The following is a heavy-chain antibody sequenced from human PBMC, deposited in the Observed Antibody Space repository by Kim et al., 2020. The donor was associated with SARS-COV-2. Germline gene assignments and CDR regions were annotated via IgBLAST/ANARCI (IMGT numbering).Heavy chain of an antibody. D-gene: IGHD3-3*01. V-gene: IGHV4-39*01. CDR1: GGSISSSSYY. CDR3: ANDHGRIGY. J-gene: IGHJ4*02. CDR2: IYYSGST. Sequence: SETLSLTCTVSGGSISSSSYYWGWIRQPPGKGLEWIGSIYYSGSTYYNPSLKSRVTISVDTSKNQFSLKPSSVTAADTAVYYCANDHGRIGYWGQGTLVT.